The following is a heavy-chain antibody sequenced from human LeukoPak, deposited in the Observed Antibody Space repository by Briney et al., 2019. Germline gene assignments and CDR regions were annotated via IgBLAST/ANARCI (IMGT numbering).Heavy chain of an antibody. D-gene: IGHD3-22*01. CDR3: ARADTYYYDSSGYYWFDY. CDR2: ISAYSGDT. Sequence: ASVKVSCKASGYTFTSYGISWVRQAPGQGLEWMGWISAYSGDTNYAQKLQGRVTMTTDTSTSTAYMELRSLRSDDTAVYYCARADTYYYDSSGYYWFDYWGQGTLVTVSS. CDR1: GYTFTSYG. V-gene: IGHV1-18*01. J-gene: IGHJ4*02.